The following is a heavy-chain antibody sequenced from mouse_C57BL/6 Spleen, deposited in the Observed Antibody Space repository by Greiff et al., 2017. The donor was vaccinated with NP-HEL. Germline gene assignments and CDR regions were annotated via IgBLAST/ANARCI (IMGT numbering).Heavy chain of an antibody. Sequence: VQLQQSGAELVRPGTSVKVSCKASGYAFTNYLIEWVKQRPGQGLEWIGVINPGSGGTNYNEKFKGKATLTADKSSSTAYMQLSSLTSEDSAVYFCARGDYDYDGDFDYWGQGTTLTVSS. V-gene: IGHV1-54*01. J-gene: IGHJ2*01. CDR1: GYAFTNYL. CDR2: INPGSGGT. D-gene: IGHD2-4*01. CDR3: ARGDYDYDGDFDY.